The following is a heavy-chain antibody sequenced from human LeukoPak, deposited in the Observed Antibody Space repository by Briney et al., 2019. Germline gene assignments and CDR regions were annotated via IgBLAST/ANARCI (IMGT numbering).Heavy chain of an antibody. CDR2: ISPSGGST. CDR3: ARGVWEVLEYYYYYYMDV. V-gene: IGHV1-46*01. J-gene: IGHJ6*03. Sequence: ASVKVSCKAFGYTFTSNYMHWVRQAPGQGPEWMGVISPSGGSTTYAQKFQGRVTLTRDMSTSTDYLELSSLRSEDTAVYYCARGVWEVLEYYYYYYMDVWGRGTTVTVSS. CDR1: GYTFTSNY. D-gene: IGHD1-26*01.